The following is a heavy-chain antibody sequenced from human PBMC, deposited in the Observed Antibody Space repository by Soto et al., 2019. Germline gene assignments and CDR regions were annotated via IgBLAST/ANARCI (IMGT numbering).Heavy chain of an antibody. CDR2: ISSSSSYI. J-gene: IGHJ5*02. CDR3: ARDRDDSSADLGLFDP. CDR1: GFTFSSYS. D-gene: IGHD3-22*01. V-gene: IGHV3-21*01. Sequence: PGGSLRLSCAASGFTFSSYSMNWVRQAPGKGLEWVSSISSSSSYIYYADSVKGRFTISRDNAKNSLYLQMNSLRAEDTAVYYCARDRDDSSADLGLFDPWGQGTLVTVS.